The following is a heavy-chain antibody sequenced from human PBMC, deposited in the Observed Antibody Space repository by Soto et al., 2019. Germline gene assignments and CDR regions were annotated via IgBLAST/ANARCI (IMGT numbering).Heavy chain of an antibody. CDR1: GFTFSDHY. J-gene: IGHJ3*02. V-gene: IGHV3-72*01. Sequence: EVQLVESGGGLVQPGGSLRLSCAASGFTFSDHYMDWVRQAPGKGLEWVGRSRNRANSDTTEHAASVKGRFTISRDDSQTSLYLQMNSLKTEDTAVYYCAREPPQPDGQIDAFDIWGQGTVVTVSS. CDR3: AREPPQPDGQIDAFDI. CDR2: SRNRANSDTT.